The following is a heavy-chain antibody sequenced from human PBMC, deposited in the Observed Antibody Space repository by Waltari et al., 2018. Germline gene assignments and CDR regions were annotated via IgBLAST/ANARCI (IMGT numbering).Heavy chain of an antibody. CDR2: IYHSGST. CDR3: ARGSPTASLDY. Sequence: QVQLQESGPGLVKPSETLSLTCAVSGYSISRGYYWGWIRQPPGKGREWIGSIYHSGSTYYNPSLKSRVTISVDTSKNQFSLKLSAVTAADTAVYYCARGSPTASLDYWGQGTLVTVSS. CDR1: GYSISRGYY. D-gene: IGHD5-18*01. J-gene: IGHJ4*02. V-gene: IGHV4-38-2*01.